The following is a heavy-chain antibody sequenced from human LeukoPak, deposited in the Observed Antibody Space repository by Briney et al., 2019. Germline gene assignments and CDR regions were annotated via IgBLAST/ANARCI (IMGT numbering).Heavy chain of an antibody. CDR2: INHSGST. CDR3: ARAADIVVVVAATNCGGFDP. V-gene: IGHV4-34*01. CDR1: GGSFSGYY. J-gene: IGHJ5*02. D-gene: IGHD2-15*01. Sequence: SETLSLTCAVYGGSFSGYYWSWIRQPPGKGLEWIGEINHSGSTNYNPSLKSRVIISVDTSKNQFSLKLSSVTAADTAVYYCARAADIVVVVAATNCGGFDPWGQGTLVTVSS.